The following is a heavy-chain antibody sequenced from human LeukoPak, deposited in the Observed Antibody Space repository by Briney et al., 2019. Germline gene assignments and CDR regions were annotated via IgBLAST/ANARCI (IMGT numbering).Heavy chain of an antibody. CDR2: FSGSSGNT. Sequence: GGSLRLSCAASGFSFSSYIMNWVRQAPGKGLEWVSSFSGSSGNTYYADSVKGRFTISRDNSKNTLYLQMNSLRAEDTAVYYCAEESIYFGSGASGFDYWGQGTLVTVSS. V-gene: IGHV3-23*01. CDR3: AEESIYFGSGASGFDY. CDR1: GFSFSSYI. D-gene: IGHD3-10*01. J-gene: IGHJ4*02.